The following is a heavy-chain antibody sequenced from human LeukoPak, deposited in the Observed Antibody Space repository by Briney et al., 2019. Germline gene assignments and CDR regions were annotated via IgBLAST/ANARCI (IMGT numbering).Heavy chain of an antibody. CDR3: ARLPGIAAV. CDR2: IYYSGST. D-gene: IGHD6-13*01. Sequence: PSETLSLTCTVSGGSTSRYYWSWTRQPPGKRLEWLGYIYYSGSTTYNPSLKSRLTMSVDTSKNQISLKLISLTAAATAVYYCARLPGIAAVWGQGTLVTVSS. J-gene: IGHJ4*02. V-gene: IGHV4-59*08. CDR1: GGSTSRYY.